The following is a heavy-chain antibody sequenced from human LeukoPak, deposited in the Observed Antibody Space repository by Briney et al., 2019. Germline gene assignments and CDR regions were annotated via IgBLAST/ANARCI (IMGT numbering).Heavy chain of an antibody. CDR1: GYSFTSYW. Sequence: GESLKISCKGSGYSFTSYWIGWVRQVPGKGLEWMGIIYPGDSDTRYSPSFQGQVTISADKSISTAYLQWSSLKASDPAMYYCARLRFLEWRAFDIWGQGTMVTVSS. V-gene: IGHV5-51*01. D-gene: IGHD3-3*01. J-gene: IGHJ3*02. CDR3: ARLRFLEWRAFDI. CDR2: IYPGDSDT.